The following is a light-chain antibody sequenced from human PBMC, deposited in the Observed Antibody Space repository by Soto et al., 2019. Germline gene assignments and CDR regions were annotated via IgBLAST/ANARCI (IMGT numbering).Light chain of an antibody. CDR2: EVS. Sequence: QSVLTQPPSASGSPGQSGTISCTGTSSDVGGYNYVSWYQQHPGKAPKLMIYEVSKRPSGVPDRFSGSKSGNTASLTVSGLQAEDEADYYCSSYAGSNYVFGTGTKVTVL. CDR1: SSDVGGYNY. J-gene: IGLJ1*01. V-gene: IGLV2-8*01. CDR3: SSYAGSNYV.